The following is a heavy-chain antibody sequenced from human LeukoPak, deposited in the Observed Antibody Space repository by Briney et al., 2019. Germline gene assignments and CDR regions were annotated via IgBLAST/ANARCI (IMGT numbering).Heavy chain of an antibody. V-gene: IGHV3-23*01. CDR2: ISGSGDIT. CDR3: AKAHLPDYYYMDV. J-gene: IGHJ6*03. CDR1: GFTFSAYV. Sequence: GGSLRLSCAASGFTFSAYVMSWVRQAPGKGLEWVSSISGSGDITYCTDSVKGRFTISRDNSRNTLHLQMNSLRAEDTALYYCAKAHLPDYYYMDVWGKGTTVTVSS.